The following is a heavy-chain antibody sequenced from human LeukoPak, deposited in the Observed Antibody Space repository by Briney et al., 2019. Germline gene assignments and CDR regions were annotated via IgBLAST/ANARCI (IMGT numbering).Heavy chain of an antibody. CDR1: GFTFSRYG. CDR3: ATLGYCSGGSCPYYYYGMDV. V-gene: IGHV3-21*01. Sequence: GGSLRLSCAASGFTFSRYGMNWVRQAPGKGLEWVSFISGSSGSIYYADSVKGRFTISRDNVKNSLYLQMNSLRAEDTAVYYCATLGYCSGGSCPYYYYGMDVWGQGTTVTVSS. CDR2: ISGSSGSI. J-gene: IGHJ6*02. D-gene: IGHD2-15*01.